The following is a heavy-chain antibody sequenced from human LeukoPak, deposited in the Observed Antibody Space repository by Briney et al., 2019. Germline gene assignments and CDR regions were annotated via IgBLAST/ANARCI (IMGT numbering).Heavy chain of an antibody. D-gene: IGHD2-15*01. Sequence: GRSLRLSCAASGFTFSNYGMHWVRQAPGKGLEWVAVIWYDGSNKYYGDSVKGRFTISRDNSKNTLYLQMSSLRADDTALYYCAKSPPRCSGGSCYGYWGQGTLVTVSS. J-gene: IGHJ4*02. CDR1: GFTFSNYG. CDR3: AKSPPRCSGGSCYGY. V-gene: IGHV3-33*06. CDR2: IWYDGSNK.